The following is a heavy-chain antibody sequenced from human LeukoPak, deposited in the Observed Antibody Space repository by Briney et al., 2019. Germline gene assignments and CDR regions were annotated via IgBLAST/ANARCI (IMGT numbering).Heavy chain of an antibody. Sequence: GGSLRLSCAASGFTFNNYAMSWVRQAPGKGLEWVSGISGSGSSTYYAGFVKGRFTISRDNSKNTLFLQMNTLRADDTAVYYCAKGATSGWLLYWFDPWGQGTLVTVSS. CDR1: GFTFNNYA. CDR3: AKGATSGWLLYWFDP. CDR2: ISGSGSST. D-gene: IGHD6-19*01. J-gene: IGHJ5*02. V-gene: IGHV3-23*01.